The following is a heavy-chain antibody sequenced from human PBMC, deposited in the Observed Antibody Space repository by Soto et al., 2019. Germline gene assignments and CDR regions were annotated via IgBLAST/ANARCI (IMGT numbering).Heavy chain of an antibody. Sequence: QVQLVQSGAEVKKPGASVKVSCKASGYTFTGYYMHWVRQAPGQGLEWMGWINPNSGGTNYAQKFQGWVTMTRDTSISTAYMELSGLRSDDTAVYYCARDQEGTYDSSGYYDYWGQGTLVTVSS. CDR1: GYTFTGYY. V-gene: IGHV1-2*04. CDR2: INPNSGGT. D-gene: IGHD3-22*01. CDR3: ARDQEGTYDSSGYYDY. J-gene: IGHJ4*02.